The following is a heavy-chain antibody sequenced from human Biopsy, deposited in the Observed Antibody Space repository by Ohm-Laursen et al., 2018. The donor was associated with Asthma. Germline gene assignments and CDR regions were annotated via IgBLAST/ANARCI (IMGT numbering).Heavy chain of an antibody. CDR3: VRDGTDDAFDI. Sequence: SLRLSCSASGFSFSNFAIHWVRQAPVKGLEWVGVISKDASTQDYADSVKGRFTMARDNSKNTLDLQMNSLREEDTAVYYCVRDGTDDAFDIWGQGTVVSVSS. CDR2: ISKDASTQ. D-gene: IGHD1-1*01. CDR1: GFSFSNFA. V-gene: IGHV3-30*06. J-gene: IGHJ3*02.